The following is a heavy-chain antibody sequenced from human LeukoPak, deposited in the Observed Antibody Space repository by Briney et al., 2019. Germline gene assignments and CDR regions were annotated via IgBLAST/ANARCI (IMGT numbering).Heavy chain of an antibody. V-gene: IGHV1-69*13. CDR1: GDTFSNYA. D-gene: IGHD1-26*01. Sequence: SVKVSCKASGDTFSNYAINWVRQAPGQGLEWMGGIIPIFGAANYAQKFQGRVTITADESATTVHMDLGSLRSEDTAVYYCAREGAGNYFDYWGQGTLVTVSS. J-gene: IGHJ4*02. CDR2: IIPIFGAA. CDR3: AREGAGNYFDY.